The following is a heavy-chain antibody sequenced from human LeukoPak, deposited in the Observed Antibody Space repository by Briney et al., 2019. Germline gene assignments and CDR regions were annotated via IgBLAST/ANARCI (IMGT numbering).Heavy chain of an antibody. D-gene: IGHD6-19*01. CDR1: GGSISSSSYY. V-gene: IGHV4-39*01. J-gene: IGHJ4*02. CDR3: ARQTKSSGWDY. Sequence: SETLSLTCTVSGGSISSSSYYRGWIRQPPGKGLEWIGSIYYSGSTYYNPSLKSRVTISVDTSKNQFSLKLSSVTAADTAVYYCARQTKSSGWDYWGQGTLVTVSS. CDR2: IYYSGST.